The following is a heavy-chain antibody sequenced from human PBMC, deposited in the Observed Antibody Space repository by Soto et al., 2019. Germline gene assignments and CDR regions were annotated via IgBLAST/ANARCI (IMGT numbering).Heavy chain of an antibody. Sequence: GGSLRLSCAASGFTFSSYAMSWVRQAPGKGLEWVSAISGSGGSTYYADSVKGRFTISRDNSKNTLYLQMNSLRAEDTAVYYCAKDAYSSSWYDDAFDIWGQGTMVTVS. D-gene: IGHD6-13*01. CDR2: ISGSGGST. J-gene: IGHJ3*02. CDR3: AKDAYSSSWYDDAFDI. V-gene: IGHV3-23*01. CDR1: GFTFSSYA.